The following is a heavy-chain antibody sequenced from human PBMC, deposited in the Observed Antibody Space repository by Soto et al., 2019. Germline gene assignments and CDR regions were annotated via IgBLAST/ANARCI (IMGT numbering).Heavy chain of an antibody. D-gene: IGHD3-10*01. CDR2: IKSKTDGGTP. J-gene: IGHJ4*02. Sequence: EVQLVESGGGLVKPGGSLRLSCAASGFTFSDAWMSWVRQAPGKGLEWVGRIKSKTDGGTPDDAAPVKGRFTISRDDSKNTLYLQMNSLKIEDTAVYYCTRIWFGDWGQGTLVTVSS. CDR1: GFTFSDAW. V-gene: IGHV3-15*01. CDR3: TRIWFGD.